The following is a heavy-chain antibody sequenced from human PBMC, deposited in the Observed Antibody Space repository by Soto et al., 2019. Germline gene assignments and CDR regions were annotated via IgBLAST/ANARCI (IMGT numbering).Heavy chain of an antibody. CDR2: ISGSGGST. D-gene: IGHD2-2*01. J-gene: IGHJ4*02. CDR3: AKDTGVVVTAAMGY. Sequence: LRLSCAASGFTFSSYAMSWVRQAPGKGLEWVSAISGSGGSTYYADSVKGRFTISRDNSKNTLYLQMNSLRAEDTAVYYCAKDTGVVVTAAMGYRGQGSRVTAPQ. V-gene: IGHV3-23*01. CDR1: GFTFSSYA.